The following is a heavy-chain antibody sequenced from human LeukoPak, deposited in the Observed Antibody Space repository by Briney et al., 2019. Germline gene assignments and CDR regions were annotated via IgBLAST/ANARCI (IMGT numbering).Heavy chain of an antibody. CDR3: AYQIALYGMDV. CDR1: GGSISSGDYS. CDR2: IYYSGST. D-gene: IGHD2-2*01. Sequence: PSETLSLTCTVSGGSISSGDYSWSWIRQPPGKGLEWIGYIYYSGSTYYNPSLKSRVTISVDTSKNQSSLKLSSVTAADTAVYYCAYQIALYGMDVWGQGTTVTVSS. V-gene: IGHV4-30-4*01. J-gene: IGHJ6*02.